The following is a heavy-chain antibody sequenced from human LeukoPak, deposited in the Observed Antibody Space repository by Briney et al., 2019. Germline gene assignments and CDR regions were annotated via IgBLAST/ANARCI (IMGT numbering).Heavy chain of an antibody. Sequence: GGSLRLSCAASGFTFSSYAMHWVRQAPGKGLEWVAVISYDGSNKYYADSVKGRFTTSRDNSKNTLYLQMNSLRAEDTAVYYCARDRYYYGSGSEGTDYWGQGTLVTVSS. V-gene: IGHV3-30*04. J-gene: IGHJ4*02. D-gene: IGHD3-10*01. CDR2: ISYDGSNK. CDR3: ARDRYYYGSGSEGTDY. CDR1: GFTFSSYA.